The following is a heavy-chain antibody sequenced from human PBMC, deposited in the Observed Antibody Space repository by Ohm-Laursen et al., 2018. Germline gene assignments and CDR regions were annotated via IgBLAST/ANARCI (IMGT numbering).Heavy chain of an antibody. V-gene: IGHV4-34*01. CDR1: GGSFSGYY. Sequence: SDTLSLTWAVYGGSFSGYYWSWIRQPPGKGLEWIGEINHSGSTNYNPSLKSRVTISVDTSKNQFSLKLSSVTAADTAVYYCASSARRRSTNWFDPWGQGTLVTVSS. CDR2: INHSGST. D-gene: IGHD1-26*01. J-gene: IGHJ5*02. CDR3: ASSARRRSTNWFDP.